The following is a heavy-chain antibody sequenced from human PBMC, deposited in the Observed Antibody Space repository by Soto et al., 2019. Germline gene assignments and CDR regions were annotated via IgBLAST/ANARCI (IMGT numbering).Heavy chain of an antibody. Sequence: SVKVSCKASGGTFSSYAISWVRQAPGQGLEWMGGIIPIFGTANYAQKFQGRVTITADESTSTAYMELSSLRSEDTAVYYCARSPTMNDYVWGSYRYGFDYWGQGTMVTVSS. CDR3: ARSPTMNDYVWGSYRYGFDY. J-gene: IGHJ4*02. CDR1: GGTFSSYA. D-gene: IGHD3-16*02. CDR2: IIPIFGTA. V-gene: IGHV1-69*13.